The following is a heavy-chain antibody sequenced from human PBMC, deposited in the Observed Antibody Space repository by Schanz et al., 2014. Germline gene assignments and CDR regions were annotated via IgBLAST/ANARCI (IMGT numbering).Heavy chain of an antibody. CDR1: GFTVSTNY. CDR3: ARDEGRDGYNLAFDV. CDR2: LYIGGGST. D-gene: IGHD5-12*01. J-gene: IGHJ3*01. V-gene: IGHV3-53*01. Sequence: EVRLVESGGGLVQPGGSLRLSCAVSGFTVSTNYMSWVRQAPGKGLEWVSSLYIGGGSTRYADSVKGRFIISRDSSKNTLFLQMNSLRADDTAVYFCARDEGRDGYNLAFDVWGQGTLVTVSS.